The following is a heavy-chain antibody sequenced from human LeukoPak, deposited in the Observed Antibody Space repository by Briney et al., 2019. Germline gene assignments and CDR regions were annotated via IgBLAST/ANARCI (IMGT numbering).Heavy chain of an antibody. D-gene: IGHD2-2*01. Sequence: PGGSLRLSCAASGFIFSSYAMSWVRQAPGKGLEWVSAISGSGGSTYYADSVKGRFTISRDNSKNTLYLQMNSLRAEDTAVYYCAKDLTREVPLPDAFDIWGQGTMVTVSS. CDR3: AKDLTREVPLPDAFDI. CDR1: GFIFSSYA. CDR2: ISGSGGST. V-gene: IGHV3-23*01. J-gene: IGHJ3*02.